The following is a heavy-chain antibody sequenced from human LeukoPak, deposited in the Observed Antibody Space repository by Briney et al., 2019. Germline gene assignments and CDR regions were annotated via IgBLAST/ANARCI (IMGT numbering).Heavy chain of an antibody. D-gene: IGHD1-1*01. CDR1: GFTYRSYG. Sequence: GGTLRLSCAASGFTYRSYGIHWVRQAPGKGLEGVAFIRYGGSNKYHADSVKGRFTISRDNSKNTVYLQMNSLRAEDTAVCFCAKEYGYDYNYFYSMDVWGKGTTVTISS. CDR3: AKEYGYDYNYFYSMDV. CDR2: IRYGGSNK. V-gene: IGHV3-30*02. J-gene: IGHJ6*03.